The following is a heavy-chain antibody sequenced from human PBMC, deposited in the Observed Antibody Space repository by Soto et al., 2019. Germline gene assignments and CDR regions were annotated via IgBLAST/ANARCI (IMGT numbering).Heavy chain of an antibody. V-gene: IGHV4-31*03. J-gene: IGHJ4*02. CDR1: GGSISSGGYY. CDR3: AREGVGSGTFAY. Sequence: PSETLSLTCTVSGGSISSGGYYWSWIRQHPGKGLGWIGYIYYSGSTYYNPSLKSRVTISVDTSKNQFSLKLSSVTAADTAVYECAREGVGSGTFAYWGQGTLVTVSS. CDR2: IYYSGST. D-gene: IGHD3-10*01.